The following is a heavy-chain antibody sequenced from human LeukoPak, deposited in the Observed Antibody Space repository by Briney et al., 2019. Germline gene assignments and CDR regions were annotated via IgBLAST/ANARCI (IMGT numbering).Heavy chain of an antibody. J-gene: IGHJ4*02. V-gene: IGHV4-34*01. CDR3: AAGVVKDRYTS. Sequence: PSETLSLTCAVYGGSFSGYYWSWIRQPPGKGLEWIGEINHSGSTNYNPSLKSRVTISVDTSKNQFSLKLSSVTAADTAVYYCAAGVVKDRYTSRGQGTLVTVSS. CDR1: GGSFSGYY. CDR2: INHSGST. D-gene: IGHD3-3*01.